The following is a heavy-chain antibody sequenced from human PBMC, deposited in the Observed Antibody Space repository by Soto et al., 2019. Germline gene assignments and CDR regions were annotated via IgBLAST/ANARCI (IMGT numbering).Heavy chain of an antibody. CDR3: AAGGGLPRYY. CDR2: IYHSGST. V-gene: IGHV4-30-2*01. D-gene: IGHD5-12*01. Sequence: QLQLQESGSGLVKPSQTLSLTCAVSGGSISSGGYSWSWIRQPPGKGLEWIGYIYHSGSTYYNPSLMSRVTISVHWAKSLFSLMLSSVTAADTAVYCCAAGGGLPRYYWGQGTLVTVSS. CDR1: GGSISSGGYS. J-gene: IGHJ4*02.